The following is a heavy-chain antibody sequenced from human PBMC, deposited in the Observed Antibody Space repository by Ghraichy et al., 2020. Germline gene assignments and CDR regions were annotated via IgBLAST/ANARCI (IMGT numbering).Heavy chain of an antibody. J-gene: IGHJ4*02. CDR2: ISGSGVGT. Sequence: GSLNISCAASGFTFSNYSINWVRQAPGKGLEWVSSISGSGVGTYYADSVKDRFTISRDNSKNTVFLQMNSLRAEDTAVYYCAKTRKNGYNSVNNWGQGTLVTVSS. CDR3: AKTRKNGYNSVNN. CDR1: GFTFSNYS. V-gene: IGHV3-23*01. D-gene: IGHD5-24*01.